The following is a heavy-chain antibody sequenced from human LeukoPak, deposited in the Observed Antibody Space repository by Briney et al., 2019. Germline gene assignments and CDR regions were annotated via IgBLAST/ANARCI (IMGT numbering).Heavy chain of an antibody. CDR1: GFTFSDHY. Sequence: GGSLRLSCAASGFTFSDHYMDWVRQAPGKGLEWVGRIRNKANSYTTEYAASVKGRFTISRDNAKNSLYLQMNSLRVEDTAVYYCARVAKYYYGSETYYFFEHWGQGTPVTASS. D-gene: IGHD3-10*01. V-gene: IGHV3-72*01. CDR2: IRNKANSYTT. J-gene: IGHJ4*02. CDR3: ARVAKYYYGSETYYFFEH.